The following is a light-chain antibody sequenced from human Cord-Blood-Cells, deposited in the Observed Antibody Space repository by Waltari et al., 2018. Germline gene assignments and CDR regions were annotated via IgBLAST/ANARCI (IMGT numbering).Light chain of an antibody. CDR2: EVS. CDR1: SSDVGGYNY. Sequence: QSALTQPASVSGSPGQSITIPCTGTSSDVGGYNYVSWYQQHPGKAPNLMIYEVSNRPSGVSNRFSGSKSGNTASLTISGLQAEDEADYYCSSYTSSSTLAYVFGTGTKVTVL. J-gene: IGLJ1*01. CDR3: SSYTSSSTLAYV. V-gene: IGLV2-14*01.